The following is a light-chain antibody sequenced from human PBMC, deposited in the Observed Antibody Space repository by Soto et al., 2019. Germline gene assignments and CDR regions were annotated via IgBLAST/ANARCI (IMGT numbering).Light chain of an antibody. CDR1: SGHSSYA. J-gene: IGLJ3*02. Sequence: QSVLTQSPSASASLGASVKLTCTLSSGHSSYAIAWHQQQPEKGHRYLMKLNSDGSHRKGDGIPDRFSGSSSGAERYLTISSLQSEDEADYYCQTWGTGLLVFGGGTKLTVL. CDR2: LNSDGSH. V-gene: IGLV4-69*01. CDR3: QTWGTGLLV.